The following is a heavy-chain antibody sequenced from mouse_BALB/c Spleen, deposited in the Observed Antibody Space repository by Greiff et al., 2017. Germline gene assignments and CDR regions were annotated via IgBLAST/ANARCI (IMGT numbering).Heavy chain of an antibody. J-gene: IGHJ4*01. V-gene: IGHV5-6-3*01. CDR2: INSNGGST. D-gene: IGHD2-3*01. CDR3: ARDGDLSAMDY. CDR1: GFTFSSYG. Sequence: EVQRVESGGGLVQPGGSLKLSCAASGFTFSSYGMSWVRQTPDKRLELVATINSNGGSTYYPDSVKGRFTISRDNAKNTLYLQMSSLKSEDTAMYYCARDGDLSAMDYWGQGTSVTVSS.